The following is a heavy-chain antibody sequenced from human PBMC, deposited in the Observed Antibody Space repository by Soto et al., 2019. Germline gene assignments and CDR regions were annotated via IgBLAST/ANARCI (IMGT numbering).Heavy chain of an antibody. CDR2: IYWNDDK. CDR3: TQSLVLYNCFDP. J-gene: IGHJ5*02. CDR1: GFSLSTSGLG. D-gene: IGHD6-13*01. Sequence: XGPTLVNPTQSLTLTGTFSGFSLSTSGLGVGWIRQPPGKALEWLALIYWNDDKRYSPSLKSRLTTTKDTSKNQVVLTMTNMDPVDTATYDCTQSLVLYNCFDPWRQRTMVTVST. V-gene: IGHV2-5*01.